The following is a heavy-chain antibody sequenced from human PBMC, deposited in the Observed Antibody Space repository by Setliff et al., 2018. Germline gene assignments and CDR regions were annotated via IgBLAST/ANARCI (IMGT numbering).Heavy chain of an antibody. D-gene: IGHD3-10*01. CDR1: NGSIRSGNYF. CDR2: IYYSGST. Sequence: LSLTCTVSNGSIRSGNYFWGLIRQPPGKGLEWVATIYYSGSTYSNPSLKSRLIISVDAPDNQFSVKLSSVTAADTAVYYCARHKSNGSGSYPSLYMDVWGKGIMVTVSS. V-gene: IGHV4-39*01. CDR3: ARHKSNGSGSYPSLYMDV. J-gene: IGHJ6*03.